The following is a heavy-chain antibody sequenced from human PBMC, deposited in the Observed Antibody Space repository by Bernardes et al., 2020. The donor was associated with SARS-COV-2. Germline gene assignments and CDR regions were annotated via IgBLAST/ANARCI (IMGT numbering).Heavy chain of an antibody. Sequence: GGSLRLSCESSGFTFSVGWVTWVRQAPGKGLEWVCRIRSNADGSTTEYASPVKGRFTISKDVSRSTVYLHMSSLKTEDAAVYYCTSAATHIFEFWGQGTLVTVSS. V-gene: IGHV3-15*01. CDR3: TSAATHIFEF. CDR2: IRSNADGSTT. D-gene: IGHD2-21*01. J-gene: IGHJ4*02. CDR1: GFTFSVGW.